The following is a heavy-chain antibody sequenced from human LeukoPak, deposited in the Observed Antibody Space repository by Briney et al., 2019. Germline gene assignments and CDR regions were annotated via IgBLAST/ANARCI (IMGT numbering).Heavy chain of an antibody. V-gene: IGHV3-74*01. Sequence: PGGSLRLSCAASGFTFSSYWMHWVRQAPGKGLVWVSRINSDGSSTSYADSVKGRFTISRDNAKNTLYLQMNSLRAEDTAVYYCARESSVVGRNIDYWGQGTLVTVSS. CDR2: INSDGSST. J-gene: IGHJ4*02. D-gene: IGHD1-26*01. CDR3: ARESSVVGRNIDY. CDR1: GFTFSSYW.